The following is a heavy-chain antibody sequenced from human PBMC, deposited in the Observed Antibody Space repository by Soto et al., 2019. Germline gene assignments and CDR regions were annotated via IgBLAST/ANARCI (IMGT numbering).Heavy chain of an antibody. CDR2: ISSSGRTI. J-gene: IGHJ4*02. CDR3: ARTLCLGTYSFDS. D-gene: IGHD1-1*01. Sequence: QVQLVESGGGLVKPGGSLRHSCAASGFTFSDYFMTRIRQAPGKGLEWVSYISSSGRTIYYADSVKGRFTISRDNAKNSLYLHMNSLRAEDTALYYCARTLCLGTYSFDSWGQGTLVTVSS. V-gene: IGHV3-11*01. CDR1: GFTFSDYF.